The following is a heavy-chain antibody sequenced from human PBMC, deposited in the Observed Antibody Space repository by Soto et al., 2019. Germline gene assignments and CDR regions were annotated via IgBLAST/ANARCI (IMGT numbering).Heavy chain of an antibody. J-gene: IGHJ4*02. CDR2: ISHDGSNK. D-gene: IGHD1-26*01. CDR3: ASGRSGSYLYAFDY. CDR1: GFTFSSYA. Sequence: QVQLVESGGGVVQPGRSLRLSCAASGFTFSSYAMHWVRQAPGKGLEWVAVISHDGSNKLYADSVKGRFTISRDNSKSTLRMDSLRTEDTAVYYCASGRSGSYLYAFDYWGQGTMVTVSS. V-gene: IGHV3-30-3*01.